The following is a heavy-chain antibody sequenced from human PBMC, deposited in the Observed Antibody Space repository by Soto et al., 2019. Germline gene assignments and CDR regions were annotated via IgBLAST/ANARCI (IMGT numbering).Heavy chain of an antibody. Sequence: SVKVSCKASGGTFNSDTITWVRQAPGQGLEWMGGIIPISDTVHYAQSFQGRVTITADESTSTVYMELSSLRSEDTAIYYCATLVPAPKKLSPPLVWSAPGGRGTLTPFSS. V-gene: IGHV1-69*13. CDR3: ATLVPAPKKLSPPLVWSAP. J-gene: IGHJ5*02. CDR1: GGTFNSDT. CDR2: IIPISDTV. D-gene: IGHD2-2*01.